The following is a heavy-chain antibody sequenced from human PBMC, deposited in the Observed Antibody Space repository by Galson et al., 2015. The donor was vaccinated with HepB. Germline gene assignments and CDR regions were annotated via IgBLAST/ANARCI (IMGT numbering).Heavy chain of an antibody. V-gene: IGHV3-30-3*01. Sequence: SLRLSCAASGFTFSDYAMHWVRQAPGKGLEWLALISYDGTNKYYTDSVKGRFTISRDNSKNTLYLQMNSLRTEDTAVYSCARVSGRYGSGWSDAFDIWGQGTMVSVSS. D-gene: IGHD6-19*01. CDR1: GFTFSDYA. J-gene: IGHJ3*02. CDR3: ARVSGRYGSGWSDAFDI. CDR2: ISYDGTNK.